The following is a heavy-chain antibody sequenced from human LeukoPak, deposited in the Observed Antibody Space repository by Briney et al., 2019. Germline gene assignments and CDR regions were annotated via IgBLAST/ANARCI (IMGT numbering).Heavy chain of an antibody. D-gene: IGHD1-1*01. J-gene: IGHJ4*02. CDR1: GYSFANYW. Sequence: GESLKISCKAFGYSFANYWIGWVRQVPGKGLEWVAMINPGDTNIAYSPSFQAQVTISADRSISTAYLQWSSLKASDTAIYYCARPRRAERDEDFWGQGTLVTVSS. CDR3: ARPRRAERDEDF. CDR2: INPGDTNI. V-gene: IGHV5-51*01.